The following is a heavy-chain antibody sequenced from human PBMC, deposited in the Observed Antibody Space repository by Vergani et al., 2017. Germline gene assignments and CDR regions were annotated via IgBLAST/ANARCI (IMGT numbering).Heavy chain of an antibody. J-gene: IGHJ4*02. Sequence: EVQLVESGGGLVQPGGSLRLSCSASGLTFSSYAMHWVRQAPGKGLECVSAISSNGGSTYYADSVKGRFTISRDNSKNTLYLQMSSLRAEDTAVYYCVKGPNWEEVPIVYFDYWGQGTLVTVSS. D-gene: IGHD1-1*01. CDR1: GLTFSSYA. V-gene: IGHV3-64D*06. CDR2: ISSNGGST. CDR3: VKGPNWEEVPIVYFDY.